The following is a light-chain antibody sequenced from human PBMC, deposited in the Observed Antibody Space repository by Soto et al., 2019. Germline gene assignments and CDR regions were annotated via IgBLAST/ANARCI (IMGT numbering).Light chain of an antibody. CDR2: ATS. J-gene: IGKJ1*01. CDR1: QNIRSY. CDR3: QQGYSSRWT. Sequence: DIQMTQSPSSLSASVGDRVTITCRASQNIRSYLNWYQQKPGKAPQLLIYATSSLQTGVPSRFSDSGSGTDFSLVISDLQPEDSATYYCQQGYSSRWTFGRGTKVEI. V-gene: IGKV1-39*01.